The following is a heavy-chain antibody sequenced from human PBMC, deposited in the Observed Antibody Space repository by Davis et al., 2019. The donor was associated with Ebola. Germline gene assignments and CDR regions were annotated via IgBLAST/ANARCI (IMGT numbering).Heavy chain of an antibody. CDR2: IHDSGST. J-gene: IGHJ3*02. D-gene: IGHD3-10*01. Sequence: SETLSLTCTVSGGSISSYYWSWIRQPPGKGLEWIGYIHDSGSTNYNPSLKSRVTISVDKSKNQFSLKLSSVTAADTAVYYCARSRWFRGRDAFDIWGQGTMVTVSS. CDR3: ARSRWFRGRDAFDI. CDR1: GGSISSYY. V-gene: IGHV4-59*12.